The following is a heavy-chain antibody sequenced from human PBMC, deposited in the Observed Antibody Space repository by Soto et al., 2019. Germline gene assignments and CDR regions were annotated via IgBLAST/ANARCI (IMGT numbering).Heavy chain of an antibody. CDR2: VYNSGST. J-gene: IGHJ4*02. V-gene: IGHV4-59*01. Sequence: PSETLSLTCTISGGSISSYYWTWIRQPPGKGLEWIGYVYNSGSTNYNPSLKSRVTISEDTSQSQFSLKVNSMTAADTAVYYCARYRREAVAGYTLDNWGQGILVTVSS. CDR1: GGSISSYY. D-gene: IGHD6-13*01. CDR3: ARYRREAVAGYTLDN.